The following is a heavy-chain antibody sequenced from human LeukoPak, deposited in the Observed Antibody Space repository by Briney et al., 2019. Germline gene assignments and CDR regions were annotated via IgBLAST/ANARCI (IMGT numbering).Heavy chain of an antibody. J-gene: IGHJ5*02. D-gene: IGHD4-17*01. CDR1: GYTFTSYA. CDR3: ASSTVTTMPPLHNWFDP. V-gene: IGHV1-69*13. CDR2: IIPIFGTA. Sequence: SVKVSCKASGYTFTSYAISWVRQAPGQGLEWMGGIIPIFGTANYAQKFQGRVTITADESTSTAYMELSSLRSEDTAVYYCASSTVTTMPPLHNWFDPWGQGTLVTVSS.